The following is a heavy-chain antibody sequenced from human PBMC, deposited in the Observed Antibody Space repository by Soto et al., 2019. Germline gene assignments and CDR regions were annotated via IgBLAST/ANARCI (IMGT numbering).Heavy chain of an antibody. V-gene: IGHV3-23*01. Sequence: EVQLLESGGGLVQPGGSLRLSCAASGFTFSSYAMSWVRQAPGKGLEWVSAISGSGGSTYYADSVKGRFTISRDNSKNTLYLQMNSLRAEDTAVYYCAKDSKRQITMIVVVMPRYFDLWGRGTLVTVSS. CDR2: ISGSGGST. D-gene: IGHD3-22*01. J-gene: IGHJ2*01. CDR1: GFTFSSYA. CDR3: AKDSKRQITMIVVVMPRYFDL.